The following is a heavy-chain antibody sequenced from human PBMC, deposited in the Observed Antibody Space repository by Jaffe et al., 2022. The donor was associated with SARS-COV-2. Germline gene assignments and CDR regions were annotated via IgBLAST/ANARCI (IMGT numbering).Heavy chain of an antibody. CDR3: AKVSGYSSSSGDAFDI. V-gene: IGHV3-23*01. D-gene: IGHD6-6*01. CDR2: ISGSGGST. J-gene: IGHJ3*02. Sequence: EVQLLESGGGLVQPGGSLRLSCAASGFTFSSYAMSWVRQAPGKGLEWVSAISGSGGSTYYADSVKGRFTISRDNSKNTLYLQMNSLRAEDTAVYYCAKVSGYSSSSGDAFDIWGQGTMVTVSS. CDR1: GFTFSSYA.